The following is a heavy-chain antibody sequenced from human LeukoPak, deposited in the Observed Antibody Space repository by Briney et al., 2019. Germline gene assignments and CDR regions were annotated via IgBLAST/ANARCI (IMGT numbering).Heavy chain of an antibody. Sequence: ASVKVSSKASGYTFTSYGISWVRQAPGQGLEWMGWISAYNGNTNYAQKLQGRVTMTTDTSTSTAYMELRSLRSDDTAVYYCARVPYYDILTGYSGPWGQGTLVTVSS. CDR2: ISAYNGNT. CDR1: GYTFTSYG. J-gene: IGHJ5*02. D-gene: IGHD3-9*01. V-gene: IGHV1-18*01. CDR3: ARVPYYDILTGYSGP.